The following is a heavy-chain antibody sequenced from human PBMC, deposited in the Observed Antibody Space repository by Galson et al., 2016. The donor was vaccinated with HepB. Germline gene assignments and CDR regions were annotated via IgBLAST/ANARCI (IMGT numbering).Heavy chain of an antibody. V-gene: IGHV3-30*18. Sequence: SLRLSCAASGFIFSSYGMHWVRQAPGKGLEWVAVISYDGSNRYYADSVKGRFTISRDNSKNTLYLQMNNLRPEDTAVYYCAKDYAVAARPPGYWGQGTLVTVSS. J-gene: IGHJ4*02. CDR1: GFIFSSYG. CDR3: AKDYAVAARPPGY. CDR2: ISYDGSNR. D-gene: IGHD6-6*01.